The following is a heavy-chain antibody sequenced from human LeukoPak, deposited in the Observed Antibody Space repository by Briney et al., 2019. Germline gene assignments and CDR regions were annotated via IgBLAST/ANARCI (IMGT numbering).Heavy chain of an antibody. V-gene: IGHV4-34*01. Sequence: TPSETLSLTCAVYGGSFSGYYWSWIRQPPGKGLEWIGEINHRGSTNYNPSPKSRVTISMDTSKKQSSLNLSSVTAADTAMYYCAREMEVGQYDAFDIWGQGTMVTVSS. D-gene: IGHD1-26*01. CDR1: GGSFSGYY. CDR3: AREMEVGQYDAFDI. CDR2: INHRGST. J-gene: IGHJ3*02.